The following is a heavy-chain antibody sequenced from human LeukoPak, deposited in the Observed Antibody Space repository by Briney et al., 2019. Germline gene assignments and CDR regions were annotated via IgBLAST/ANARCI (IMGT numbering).Heavy chain of an antibody. CDR2: IIPIFGTA. CDR3: ATTAMVLNPEYFQH. Sequence: SVKVSCKASGGTFSSYAISWVRQAPGQGLEWMGGIIPIFGTANYAQKFQGRVTITADESTSTVYMELSSLRSEDTAVYYCATTAMVLNPEYFQHWGQGTLVTVSS. J-gene: IGHJ1*01. CDR1: GGTFSSYA. D-gene: IGHD5-18*01. V-gene: IGHV1-69*13.